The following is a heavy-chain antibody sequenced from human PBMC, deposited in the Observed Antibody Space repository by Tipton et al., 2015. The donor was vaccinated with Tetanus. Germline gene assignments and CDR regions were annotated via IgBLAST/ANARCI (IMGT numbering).Heavy chain of an antibody. J-gene: IGHJ3*02. V-gene: IGHV4-59*07. CDR1: GGSISSYY. CDR2: VHYSGST. Sequence: TLSLTCTVSGGSISSYYWTWIRQPPGRGLEWIGYVHYSGSTNYSPSLRSRVTLSVDTSKNQFSLKLSSVTAADTTVYYCARIGWLQQNKPAFDIWGQETVVTVSS. D-gene: IGHD6-19*01. CDR3: ARIGWLQQNKPAFDI.